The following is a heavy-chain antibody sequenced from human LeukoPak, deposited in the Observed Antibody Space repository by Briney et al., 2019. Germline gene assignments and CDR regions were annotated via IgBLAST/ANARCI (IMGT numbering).Heavy chain of an antibody. V-gene: IGHV4-59*01. CDR1: GGSISSYY. CDR2: IYYDGRT. CDR3: AKTQENYYDRQFDS. J-gene: IGHJ5*01. D-gene: IGHD3-22*01. Sequence: SETLSLTCTVSGGSISSYYWNWIRQPPGKGLEWIGYIYYDGRTNYNPSLKSRVTISVDTSKKQFSLKLSSVTAADTAVYYCAKTQENYYDRQFDSWGQGTLVTVSS.